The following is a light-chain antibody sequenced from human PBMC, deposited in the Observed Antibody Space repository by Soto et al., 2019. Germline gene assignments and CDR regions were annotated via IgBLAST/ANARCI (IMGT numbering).Light chain of an antibody. CDR3: AAWDDSLSGYV. CDR1: SSNIGSNS. J-gene: IGLJ1*01. V-gene: IGLV1-47*02. Sequence: QSVLTQPPSASGTPVQRVTISCSGSSSNIGSNSVYWYQQLPGTAPKLLIYTNNQRPSGVPDRFSGSKSGTSASLAISGLRSEDEADYYCAAWDDSLSGYVFGTGTKLTVL. CDR2: TNN.